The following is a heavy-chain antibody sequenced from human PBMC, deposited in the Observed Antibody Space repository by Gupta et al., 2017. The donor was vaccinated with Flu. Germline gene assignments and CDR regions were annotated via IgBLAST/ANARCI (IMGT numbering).Heavy chain of an antibody. CDR3: ARGPPRITMIVVVITSGDY. V-gene: IGHV1-2*02. D-gene: IGHD3-22*01. Sequence: QVQLVQSGAEVKKPGASVKVSCKASGYTFTGYYMHWVRQAPGQGLEWMGWINPNSGGTNYAQKFQGRVTMTRDTSISTAYMELSRLRSDDTAVYYCARGPPRITMIVVVITSGDYWGQGTLVTVSS. CDR2: INPNSGGT. CDR1: GYTFTGYY. J-gene: IGHJ4*02.